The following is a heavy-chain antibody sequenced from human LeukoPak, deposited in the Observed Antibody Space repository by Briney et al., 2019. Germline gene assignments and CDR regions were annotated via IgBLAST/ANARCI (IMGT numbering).Heavy chain of an antibody. V-gene: IGHV3-74*01. Sequence: GGSVRLSCAASGFTFSSYWMHWVRQAPGKGLVWVSRINSDWGSTSYADSVKGRVTISRDHAKNTLYLQMDSLKARDTGGDYCARFPLWFGGGVDYYGMDVWGQGTTVTVSS. CDR2: INSDWGST. J-gene: IGHJ6*02. CDR1: GFTFSSYW. CDR3: ARFPLWFGGGVDYYGMDV. D-gene: IGHD3-10*01.